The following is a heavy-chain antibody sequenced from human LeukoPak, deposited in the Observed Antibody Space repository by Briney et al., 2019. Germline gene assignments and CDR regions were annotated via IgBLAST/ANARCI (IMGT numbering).Heavy chain of an antibody. V-gene: IGHV3-30-3*01. CDR3: ASDCGGDSYYYGMDV. J-gene: IGHJ6*02. D-gene: IGHD2-21*01. CDR1: GFTFSSYA. Sequence: GGSLRLSCAASGFTFSSYAMHWVRQAPGKGLEWVAVISYDGSNKYYADSVKGRFTISRDNSKNTLYLQMNSLRAEDTAVYYCASDCGGDSYYYGMDVWGQGTTVTVS. CDR2: ISYDGSNK.